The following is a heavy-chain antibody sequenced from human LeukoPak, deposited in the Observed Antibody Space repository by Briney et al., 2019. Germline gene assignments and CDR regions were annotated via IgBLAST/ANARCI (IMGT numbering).Heavy chain of an antibody. D-gene: IGHD6-13*01. J-gene: IGHJ3*02. V-gene: IGHV1-69*01. Sequence: SVKVSCKASGGTFSSYAISWVRQAPGQGLEWMGGIIPIFGTANYAQKFQGRVTIIADESTSTAYMELSSLRSEDTAVYYCASQPGYGDAFDIWGQGTMVTVSS. CDR3: ASQPGYGDAFDI. CDR2: IIPIFGTA. CDR1: GGTFSSYA.